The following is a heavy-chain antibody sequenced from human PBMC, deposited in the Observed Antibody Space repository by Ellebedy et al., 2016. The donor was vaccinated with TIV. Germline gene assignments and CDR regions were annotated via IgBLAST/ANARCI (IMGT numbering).Heavy chain of an antibody. Sequence: GESLKISCAASGFTFSNAWMDWVRQAPGKGLEWVGRINSKTDGGTPDYAAPVKGRFTISRDDSKNTLYLQGTSLKTEDTGVYYCATRSLLLDYYGLDVWGPGTTVIVS. CDR2: INSKTDGGTP. V-gene: IGHV3-15*01. J-gene: IGHJ6*02. CDR3: ATRSLLLDYYGLDV. D-gene: IGHD3-3*01. CDR1: GFTFSNAW.